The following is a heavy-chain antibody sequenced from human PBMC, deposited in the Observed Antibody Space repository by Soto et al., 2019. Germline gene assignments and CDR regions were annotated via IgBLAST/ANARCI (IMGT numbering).Heavy chain of an antibody. D-gene: IGHD6-19*01. CDR3: ARRLAVTGTLEYYFDY. CDR1: GGSISSSIYY. Sequence: SETLSLTCTVSGGSISSSIYYWGWIRQPPGKGLEWIGNVYYSGSTYYNPSLQSRVTISVDTSKNQFSLRLNSVTASDTAVYYCARRLAVTGTLEYYFDYWGQG. V-gene: IGHV4-39*01. CDR2: VYYSGST. J-gene: IGHJ4*02.